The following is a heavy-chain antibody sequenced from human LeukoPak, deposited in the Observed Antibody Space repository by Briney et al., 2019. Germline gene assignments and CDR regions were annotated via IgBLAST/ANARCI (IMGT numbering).Heavy chain of an antibody. Sequence: PGGSLRLSCAASGFTFSSYDMQWVRQVIGKGLEWVSAIGIAGDTHYSGSVKGRFTVSRDNAEKSVYLHMSSLRAEDTAMYYCAREGHRSGSLGDYWGQGILVTVSS. J-gene: IGHJ4*02. CDR3: AREGHRSGSLGDY. CDR1: GFTFSSYD. V-gene: IGHV3-13*01. CDR2: IGIAGDT. D-gene: IGHD6-19*01.